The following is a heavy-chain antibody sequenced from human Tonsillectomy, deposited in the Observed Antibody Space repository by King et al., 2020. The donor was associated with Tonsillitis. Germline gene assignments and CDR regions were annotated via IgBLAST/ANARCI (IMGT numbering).Heavy chain of an antibody. J-gene: IGHJ4*02. CDR2: IRSKAYGGTT. CDR3: TLHSAPPV. D-gene: IGHD5-18*01. V-gene: IGHV3-49*04. CDR1: GFTFGDYG. Sequence: QLVQSGGGLVQPGRSLRLSCTGSGFTFGDYGMSWVRQAPGKGLEWVGFIRSKAYGGTTEYAASVKGRFTISRDDSKTIAYLQINSLKTADTAVYYCTLHSAPPVWGQGTLVTVSS.